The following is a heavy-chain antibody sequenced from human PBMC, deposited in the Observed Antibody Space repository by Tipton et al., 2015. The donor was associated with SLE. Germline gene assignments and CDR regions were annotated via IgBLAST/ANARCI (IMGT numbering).Heavy chain of an antibody. CDR2: IYYSGST. J-gene: IGHJ5*02. V-gene: IGHV4-59*01. CDR3: ARDLFYDSSGYPSP. CDR1: GGSISSYY. D-gene: IGHD3-22*01. Sequence: TLSLTCTVSGGSISSYYWSWIRQPPGKGLEWIGYIYYSGSTNYNPSLKSRVTISVDTSKNQFSLKLSSVTAADTAVYYCARDLFYDSSGYPSPWGQGTLVTVSS.